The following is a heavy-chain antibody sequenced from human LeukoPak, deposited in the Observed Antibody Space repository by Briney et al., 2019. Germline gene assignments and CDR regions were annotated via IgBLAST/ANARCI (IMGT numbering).Heavy chain of an antibody. CDR3: AREALRTSIDS. J-gene: IGHJ4*02. V-gene: IGHV3-48*04. Sequence: GGSLRLSCVASGFRISGYSFNWVRQVPGKGLEWVSFISHYSRTTYYADSVKGRFTISRDNTESSVYLQMNSLKAEDTGIYYCAREALRTSIDSWGQGALVSVSS. D-gene: IGHD3-3*01. CDR1: GFRISGYS. CDR2: ISHYSRTT.